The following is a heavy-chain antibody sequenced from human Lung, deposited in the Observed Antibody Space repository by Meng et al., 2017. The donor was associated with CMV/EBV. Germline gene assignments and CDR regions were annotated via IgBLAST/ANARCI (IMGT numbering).Heavy chain of an antibody. CDR2: ISYDGSNK. Sequence: SCAASGFTFSSYAMHWVRQAPGKGLEWVAVISYDGSNKYYADSVKGRFTISRDNSKNTLYLQMNSLRAEDTAVYYCARAFYDSIFDGMDVWGKGNXV. CDR3: ARAFYDSIFDGMDV. CDR1: GFTFSSYA. V-gene: IGHV3-30*04. D-gene: IGHD3-22*01. J-gene: IGHJ6*04.